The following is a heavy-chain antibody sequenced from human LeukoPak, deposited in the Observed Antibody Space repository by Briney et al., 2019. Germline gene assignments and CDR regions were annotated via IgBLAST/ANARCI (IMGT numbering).Heavy chain of an antibody. V-gene: IGHV3-33*01. J-gene: IGHJ6*02. Sequence: PGGSLRLSCAASGFTFSYHGMQWVRQAPGKGLEWVADIWYDGSNKYYADSVKGRFTISRDNSKSTLYLQMNSLRTEDTAVYYCARDHGSGSPPYGMDVWGQASTVAVSS. D-gene: IGHD6-19*01. CDR3: ARDHGSGSPPYGMDV. CDR1: GFTFSYHG. CDR2: IWYDGSNK.